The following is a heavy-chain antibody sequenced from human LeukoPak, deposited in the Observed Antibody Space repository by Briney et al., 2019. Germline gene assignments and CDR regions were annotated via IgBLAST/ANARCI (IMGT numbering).Heavy chain of an antibody. CDR2: IYSGGST. J-gene: IGHJ4*02. D-gene: IGHD3-10*01. Sequence: GGSLRLSCAASGFTVSSNYMSWVRQAPEKGLEWVSVIYSGGSTYYADSVKGRFTISRDNSKNTLYLQMNSLRAEDTAVYYCARSPPYYGSGTYTWDYWGQGTLVTVSS. CDR3: ARSPPYYGSGTYTWDY. V-gene: IGHV3-53*01. CDR1: GFTVSSNY.